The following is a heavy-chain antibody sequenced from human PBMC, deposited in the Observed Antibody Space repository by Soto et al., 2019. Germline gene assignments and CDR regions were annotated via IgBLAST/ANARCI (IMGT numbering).Heavy chain of an antibody. CDR3: ARGGYDILTGYFTPSDYYGMDV. J-gene: IGHJ6*02. Sequence: QLQLVESGGGVVQPGRSLRLSCAASGFTFSSYAMHWVRQAPGKGLEWVAVISYDGSNKYYADSVKGRFTISRDNSKNTLYLQMNSLRAEDTAVYYCARGGYDILTGYFTPSDYYGMDVWGQGTPVTVSS. V-gene: IGHV3-30-3*01. CDR2: ISYDGSNK. D-gene: IGHD3-9*01. CDR1: GFTFSSYA.